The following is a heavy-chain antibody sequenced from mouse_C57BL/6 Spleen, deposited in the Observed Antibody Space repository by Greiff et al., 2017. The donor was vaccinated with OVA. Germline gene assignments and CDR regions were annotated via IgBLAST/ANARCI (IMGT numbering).Heavy chain of an antibody. V-gene: IGHV1-15*01. D-gene: IGHD2-4*01. CDR3: TRDDYDAD. CDR2: IDPETGGT. CDR1: GYTFTDYE. Sequence: VQLQQSGAELVRPGASVTLSCKASGYTFTDYEMHWVMQTPVHGLEWIGAIDPETGGTAYNQKFKGKAILTADKSSSTAYMELRSLTSEDSAVYYCTRDDYDADWGQGTLVTVSA. J-gene: IGHJ3*01.